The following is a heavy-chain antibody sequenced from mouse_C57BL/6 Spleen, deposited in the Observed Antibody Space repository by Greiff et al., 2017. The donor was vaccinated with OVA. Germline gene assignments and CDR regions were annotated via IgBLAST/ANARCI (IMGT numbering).Heavy chain of an antibody. V-gene: IGHV5-15*01. J-gene: IGHJ2*01. D-gene: IGHD4-1*01. CDR2: ISNLAYSI. Sequence: EVMLVESGGGLVPPGGSLKLSCAASGFTFSDYGMAWVRQAPRKGPEWVAFISNLAYSIYYADTVTGRFTISRENAKNTLYLEMSSLRSEDTAMYYCARQGGTFYFDYWGQGTTLTVSS. CDR1: GFTFSDYG. CDR3: ARQGGTFYFDY.